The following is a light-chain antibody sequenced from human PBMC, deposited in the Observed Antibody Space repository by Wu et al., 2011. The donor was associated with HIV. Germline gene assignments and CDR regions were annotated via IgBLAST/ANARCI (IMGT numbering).Light chain of an antibody. J-gene: IGKJ2*01. CDR1: QGIRSS. CDR3: QQYNNWLPYT. Sequence: DIQMTQSPSSLSASVGDRVTISCRASQGIRSSLAWYQQRSGQVPKLLIFSASTLQHGVPSRFSGSGSGTEFTLTISSMQSEDFAVYYCQQYNNWLPYTFGQGTKLEIK. V-gene: IGKV1-9*01. CDR2: SAS.